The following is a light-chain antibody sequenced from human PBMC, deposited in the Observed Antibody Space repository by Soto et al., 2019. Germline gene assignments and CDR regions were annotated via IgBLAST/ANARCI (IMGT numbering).Light chain of an antibody. V-gene: IGKV1-5*01. Sequence: DIQMTQSPSTLSASVGDRVTITCRASQSISSWLAWYQQKPGKAPKLLIYDASSLESGVPSRFSGSGSGTEVTLTISSLQPDDFATYYCQQYNSYSYTFGQGTKREIK. J-gene: IGKJ2*01. CDR1: QSISSW. CDR2: DAS. CDR3: QQYNSYSYT.